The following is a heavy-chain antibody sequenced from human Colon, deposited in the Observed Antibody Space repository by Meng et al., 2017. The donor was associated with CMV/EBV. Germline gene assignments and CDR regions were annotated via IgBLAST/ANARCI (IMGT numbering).Heavy chain of an antibody. CDR1: GFTFSNYG. CDR3: TRELTMVRGVIIRGFYYYYYGMDV. J-gene: IGHJ6*02. CDR2: IKQDGSEK. Sequence: GESLKISCIASGFTFSNYGFHWVRQAPGKGLEWVANIKQDGSEKYYVDSVKGRFTISRDNAKNSLYLQMNSLRAEDTAVYYCTRELTMVRGVIIRGFYYYYYGMDVWGQGTTVTVSS. V-gene: IGHV3-7*01. D-gene: IGHD3-10*01.